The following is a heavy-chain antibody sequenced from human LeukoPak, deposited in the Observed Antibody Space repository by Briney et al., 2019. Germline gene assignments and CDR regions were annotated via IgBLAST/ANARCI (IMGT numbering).Heavy chain of an antibody. CDR1: VLTFSNYW. CDR3: ARDGFGTGSN. CDR2: IKQDGSEK. Sequence: VQSGGSLRLSCAASVLTFSNYWMDWVRQAPGKGLEWVANIKQDGSEKNYVDSVKGRFIISRDNAKNSLYLQMNTLRADDTAVYYCARDGFGTGSNWGQGTLVTVSS. V-gene: IGHV3-7*03. D-gene: IGHD3-16*01. J-gene: IGHJ4*02.